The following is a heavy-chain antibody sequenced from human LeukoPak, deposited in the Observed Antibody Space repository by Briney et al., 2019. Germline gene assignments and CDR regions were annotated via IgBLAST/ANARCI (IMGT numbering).Heavy chain of an antibody. Sequence: SETRSLTCTVSGGFITNYYWSWIRQPPGKGLELIGYIYYTGSTNYNPSLRSRVAMSVDTSKNQLSLKLNSVTAADTAVYYCARDPLTFYFDYWGQGILVTVSS. V-gene: IGHV4-59*01. D-gene: IGHD3-9*01. J-gene: IGHJ4*02. CDR3: ARDPLTFYFDY. CDR1: GGFITNYY. CDR2: IYYTGST.